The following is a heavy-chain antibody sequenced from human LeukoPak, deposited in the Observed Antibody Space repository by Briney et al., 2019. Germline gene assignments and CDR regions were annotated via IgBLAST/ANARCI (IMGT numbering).Heavy chain of an antibody. CDR1: GYTFTDFS. J-gene: IGHJ5*02. CDR3: ARGHGSGYTNYFDP. V-gene: IGHV1-46*01. Sequence: ASVKVSCKTSGYTFTDFSIHWVRQAPGQGLEWMGIINPTGGSAGFAQKFQGRVTMTRDMSTSTFYMELSSLRSEDTAVYYCARGHGSGYTNYFDPWGQGTLVTVSS. D-gene: IGHD3-10*01. CDR2: INPTGGSA.